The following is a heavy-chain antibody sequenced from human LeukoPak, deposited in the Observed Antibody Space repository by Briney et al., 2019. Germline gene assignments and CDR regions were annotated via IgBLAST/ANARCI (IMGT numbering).Heavy chain of an antibody. CDR3: AKGRRGYSYGYPYYYYYYYMDV. D-gene: IGHD5-18*01. Sequence: GGSLRLSCAASGSTFSSYAMSWVRQAPGKGLEWVSAISGSGGSTYYADSVKGRFTISRDNSKNTLYLQMNSLRAEDTAVYYCAKGRRGYSYGYPYYYYYYYMDVWGKGTTVTVSS. CDR1: GSTFSSYA. CDR2: ISGSGGST. J-gene: IGHJ6*03. V-gene: IGHV3-23*01.